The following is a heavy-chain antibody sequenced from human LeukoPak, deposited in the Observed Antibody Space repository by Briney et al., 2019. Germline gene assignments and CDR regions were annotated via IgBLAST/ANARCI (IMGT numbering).Heavy chain of an antibody. Sequence: PGGSLRLSCAASGFTFSNAWMSWVRQAPGKGLEWVGRIKSKTDGGTTDYAAPVKGRFTISRDDSKNTLYLQMNSLKTEDTAVYYCTTELGYSGYDRLARAKTDYWGQGTLVTVSS. CDR3: TTELGYSGYDRLARAKTDY. CDR2: IKSKTDGGTT. D-gene: IGHD5-12*01. CDR1: GFTFSNAW. J-gene: IGHJ4*02. V-gene: IGHV3-15*01.